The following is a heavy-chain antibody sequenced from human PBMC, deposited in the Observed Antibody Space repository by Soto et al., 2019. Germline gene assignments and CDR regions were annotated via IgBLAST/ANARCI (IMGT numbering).Heavy chain of an antibody. J-gene: IGHJ3*02. V-gene: IGHV4-31*03. D-gene: IGHD1-7*01. CDR3: ARALGLELRLNAFDI. Sequence: PSETLSLTCTVSGGSISSGGYYWSWIRQHLGKGLEWIGYIYYSGSTYYNPSLKSRVTVSVDTSKNQFSLKLSSVTAADTAVYYCARALGLELRLNAFDIWGQGTMVTVSS. CDR2: IYYSGST. CDR1: GGSISSGGYY.